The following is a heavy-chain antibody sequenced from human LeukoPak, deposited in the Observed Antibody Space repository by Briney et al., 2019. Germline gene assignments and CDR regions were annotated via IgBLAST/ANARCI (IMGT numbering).Heavy chain of an antibody. CDR1: GYTFTSYG. V-gene: IGHV1-8*02. Sequence: ASVKVSCKASGYTFTSYGISWVRQAPGQGLEWMGWMNPNSGNTGYAQKFQGRVTMTRNTSISTAYMELSSLRSDDTAVYYCARAKVGATAGFDYWGQGTLVTVSS. J-gene: IGHJ4*02. D-gene: IGHD1-26*01. CDR2: MNPNSGNT. CDR3: ARAKVGATAGFDY.